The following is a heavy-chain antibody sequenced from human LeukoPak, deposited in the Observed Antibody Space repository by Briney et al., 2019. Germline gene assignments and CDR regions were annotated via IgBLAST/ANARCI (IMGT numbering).Heavy chain of an antibody. Sequence: SGGSLGLSCAASGFTFSSHWMSWVRQAPGKGLEWVANIKQDGSEKYYVDSVKGRFTISRDNAKNSLFLQMNSLRVEDTAVYYCAREPHIAVVTHFDYWGQGTLVTVSS. CDR2: IKQDGSEK. V-gene: IGHV3-7*01. D-gene: IGHD6-19*01. CDR1: GFTFSSHW. CDR3: AREPHIAVVTHFDY. J-gene: IGHJ4*02.